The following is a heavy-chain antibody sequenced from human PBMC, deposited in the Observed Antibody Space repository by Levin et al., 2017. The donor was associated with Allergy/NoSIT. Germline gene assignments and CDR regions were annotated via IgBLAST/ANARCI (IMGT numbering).Heavy chain of an antibody. CDR1: GYTFTSYD. J-gene: IGHJ6*02. Sequence: GESLKISCKASGYTFTSYDINWVRQATGQGLEWMGWMNPNSGNTGYAQKFQGRVTMTRNTSISTAYMELSSLRSEDTAVYYCARGPELTTYYDFWSGSDPTGMDVWGQGTTVTVSS. CDR2: MNPNSGNT. D-gene: IGHD3-3*01. CDR3: ARGPELTTYYDFWSGSDPTGMDV. V-gene: IGHV1-8*01.